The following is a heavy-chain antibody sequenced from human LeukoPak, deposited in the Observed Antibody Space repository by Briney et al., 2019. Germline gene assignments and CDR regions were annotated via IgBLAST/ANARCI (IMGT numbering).Heavy chain of an antibody. Sequence: GGSLRLSCAASGFTFDDYDMSWVRQGLRKGLEWVYGINGDGGGTGYADSVKGRFTISRDNAKNSLYLQMNSLRAEDTAVYYCARGGVVLWFGELLSTFDYWGQGTLVTVSS. CDR3: ARGGVVLWFGELLSTFDY. CDR2: INGDGGGT. V-gene: IGHV3-20*04. D-gene: IGHD3-10*01. J-gene: IGHJ4*02. CDR1: GFTFDDYD.